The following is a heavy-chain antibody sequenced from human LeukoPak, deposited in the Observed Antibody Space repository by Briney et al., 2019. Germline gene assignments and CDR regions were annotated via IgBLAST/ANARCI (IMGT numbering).Heavy chain of an antibody. J-gene: IGHJ5*02. CDR3: ARGARIITGWFDP. CDR2: INHSGST. D-gene: IGHD1-14*01. Sequence: PSETLSRTCAVYGGSFSGYYWSWIRQPPGKGLEWIGEINHSGSTNYNPSLKSRVTISVDTSKNQFSLKLSSVTAADTAVYYCARGARIITGWFDPWGQGTLVTVSS. V-gene: IGHV4-34*01. CDR1: GGSFSGYY.